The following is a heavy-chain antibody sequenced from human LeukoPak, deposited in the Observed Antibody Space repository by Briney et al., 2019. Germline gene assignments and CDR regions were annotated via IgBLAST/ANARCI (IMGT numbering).Heavy chain of an antibody. CDR1: GFTFNDFA. CDR3: ARNLGPFDV. D-gene: IGHD3-16*01. J-gene: IGHJ3*01. CDR2: IADAGT. Sequence: GGSLRLSCAASGFTFNDFAMTWVRQAPGKGLEWVSTIADAGTYYADSVKGRVIISRDNSKNMLYLQVNSLRADDTAMYYCARNLGPFDVRGHGTMVTVSS. V-gene: IGHV3-23*01.